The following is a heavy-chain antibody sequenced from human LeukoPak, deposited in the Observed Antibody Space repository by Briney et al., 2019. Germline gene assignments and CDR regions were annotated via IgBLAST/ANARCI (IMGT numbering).Heavy chain of an antibody. Sequence: GRSLRLSCAASGFTFSSYAMHWVRQAPGKGLEWVAVISYDGSNKYYADSVKGRFTISRDNSKNTLYLQMNSLRAEDTAVYYCARRSPSYYYMDVWGKGTTVTVSS. V-gene: IGHV3-30*04. CDR3: ARRSPSYYYMDV. J-gene: IGHJ6*03. CDR1: GFTFSSYA. D-gene: IGHD3-10*01. CDR2: ISYDGSNK.